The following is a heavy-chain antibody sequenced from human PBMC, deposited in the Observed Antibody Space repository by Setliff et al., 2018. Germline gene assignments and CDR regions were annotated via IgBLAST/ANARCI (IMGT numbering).Heavy chain of an antibody. V-gene: IGHV3-21*04. Sequence: GGSLRLSCAASGFTFSTHSMNWVRQAPGKGLEWVSSISRSSTYIYYADSMKGRFTISRDNAKNTLYLQMNSLRAEDTAVYYCARDPEQWLVRSYAFDIWGQGTMVTV. J-gene: IGHJ3*02. D-gene: IGHD6-19*01. CDR2: ISRSSTYI. CDR3: ARDPEQWLVRSYAFDI. CDR1: GFTFSTHS.